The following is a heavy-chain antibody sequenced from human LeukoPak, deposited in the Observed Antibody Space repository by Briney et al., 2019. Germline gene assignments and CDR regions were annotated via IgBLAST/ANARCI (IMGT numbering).Heavy chain of an antibody. CDR3: ARVKVSGDFWSGFNWFDP. V-gene: IGHV4-59*11. D-gene: IGHD3-3*01. J-gene: IGHJ5*02. CDR2: IYYSGST. Sequence: SETLSLTCTVSGGSISSHYWSWIRQPPGKGLEWIVYIYYSGSTNYNPSLKSRVTISVDTSKNQFSLKLSSVTAADTAVYYCARVKVSGDFWSGFNWFDPWGQGTLVTVSS. CDR1: GGSISSHY.